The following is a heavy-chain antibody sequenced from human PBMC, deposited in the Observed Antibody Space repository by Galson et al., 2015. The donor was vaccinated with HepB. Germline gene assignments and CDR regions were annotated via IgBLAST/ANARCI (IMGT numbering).Heavy chain of an antibody. J-gene: IGHJ4*02. D-gene: IGHD4-17*01. CDR2: INSDGSST. CDR3: ARAGYGDYLDYFDY. CDR1: GFTFSSYW. Sequence: SLRLSCAASGFTFSSYWMHWVRQAPGKGLVWVSRINSDGSSTSYADSVKGRFTISRDNAKNTLYLQMNSLRAEDTAVYYCARAGYGDYLDYFDYWGQGTLVAVSS. V-gene: IGHV3-74*01.